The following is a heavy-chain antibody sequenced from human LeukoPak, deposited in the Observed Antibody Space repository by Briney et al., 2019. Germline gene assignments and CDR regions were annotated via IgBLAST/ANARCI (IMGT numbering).Heavy chain of an antibody. D-gene: IGHD6-13*01. J-gene: IGHJ4*02. V-gene: IGHV3-53*01. CDR2: IYSDGST. CDR3: AKKAYSSSWYYFDY. Sequence: GGSLRLSCAASGFTVSSNYMTWVRQAPGEGLEWLSVIYSDGSTYHADSVKGRFTILRDNSKNTLYLQMNSLRAEDTAVYYCAKKAYSSSWYYFDYWGQGTLVTVSS. CDR1: GFTVSSNY.